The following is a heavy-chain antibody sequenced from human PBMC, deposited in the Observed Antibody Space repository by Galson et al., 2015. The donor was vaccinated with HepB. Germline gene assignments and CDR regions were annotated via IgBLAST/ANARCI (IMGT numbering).Heavy chain of an antibody. CDR1: GYTFSSYS. V-gene: IGHV1-18*01. J-gene: IGHJ4*02. D-gene: IGHD3-16*02. CDR3: VRGGRLGELSSFDY. Sequence: SVKVSCKASGYTFSSYSIAWVRQAPGQGLEWMGWINTYDNSTNYAQKLQGRVIMTTDTSTRTAYMELRSLRSDDTAMYYCVRGGRLGELSSFDYWGQGTLVTVSS. CDR2: INTYDNST.